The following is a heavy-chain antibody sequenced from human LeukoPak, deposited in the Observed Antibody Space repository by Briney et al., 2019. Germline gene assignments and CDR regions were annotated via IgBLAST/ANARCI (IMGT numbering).Heavy chain of an antibody. D-gene: IGHD6-19*01. J-gene: IGHJ4*02. Sequence: PSETLSLTCTVSGGSISSYYWSWIRQPPGKGLEWIGYIYFSGSTGYNPSLKSRVIISVDTSNNQFSLKLSSVTAADTAVYYCAGYSSGWYVDYWGQGTLVTVSS. CDR2: IYFSGST. CDR1: GGSISSYY. CDR3: AGYSSGWYVDY. V-gene: IGHV4-59*01.